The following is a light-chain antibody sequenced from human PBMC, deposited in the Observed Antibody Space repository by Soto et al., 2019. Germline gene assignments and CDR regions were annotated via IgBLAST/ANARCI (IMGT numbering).Light chain of an antibody. Sequence: EGVLTQSPGTLSLSPGERATLSCRASQSVSSSYLAWYQQKSGLAPRLLIYGASSRATGIPDRFSGSGSGTDFTLTISRLEPEDFAVYYCQQYGSAPITFGQGTRLEIK. J-gene: IGKJ5*01. CDR1: QSVSSSY. V-gene: IGKV3-20*01. CDR3: QQYGSAPIT. CDR2: GAS.